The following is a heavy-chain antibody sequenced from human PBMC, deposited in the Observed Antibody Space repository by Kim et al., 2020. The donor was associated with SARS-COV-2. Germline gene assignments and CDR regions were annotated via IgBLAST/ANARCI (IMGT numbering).Heavy chain of an antibody. Sequence: ADSVKGRFTISRDNAKNSLYLQMNSLRAEDTAVYYCAKALQWLGYYFDYWGQGTLVTVSS. D-gene: IGHD6-19*01. J-gene: IGHJ4*02. V-gene: IGHV3-21*01. CDR3: AKALQWLGYYFDY.